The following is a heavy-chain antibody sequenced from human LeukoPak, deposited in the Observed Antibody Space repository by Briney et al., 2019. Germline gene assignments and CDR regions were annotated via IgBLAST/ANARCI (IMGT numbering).Heavy chain of an antibody. V-gene: IGHV4-34*01. J-gene: IGHJ4*02. CDR1: GGSFSSDY. D-gene: IGHD3/OR15-3a*01. CDR2: INHSGST. CDR3: ARQAGSGLFILP. Sequence: SETLSLTCGVYGGSFSSDYWSWIRQPPGKGLEWIGEINHSGSTNYNPSLKSRVTISVDTSKNQFSLKLTSVTAADTAVYYCARQAGSGLFILPGGQGTLVTVSS.